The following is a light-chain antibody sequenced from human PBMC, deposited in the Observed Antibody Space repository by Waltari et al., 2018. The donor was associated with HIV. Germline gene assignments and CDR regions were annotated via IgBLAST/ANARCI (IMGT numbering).Light chain of an antibody. CDR3: SSYTSSSTWV. J-gene: IGLJ3*02. CDR1: SSDVGGYNY. CDR2: EVS. V-gene: IGLV2-14*01. Sequence: QSALTQPASVSGSPGQSITISCTGTSSDVGGYNYVSWYQHHPGNAPKPIIYEVSYRPSGVSDRFSGSKSGNTASLTISGLQAEDETDYYCSSYTSSSTWVFGGGTKLTVL.